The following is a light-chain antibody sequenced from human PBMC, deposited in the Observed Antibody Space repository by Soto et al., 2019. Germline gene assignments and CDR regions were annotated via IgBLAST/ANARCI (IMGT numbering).Light chain of an antibody. CDR1: SSNIGNNA. V-gene: IGLV1-36*01. Sequence: VLTQPPSVSEAPRQRVTISCSGSSSNIGNNAVTWYQQLPGKAPKLLIYYDDLLPSGVSDRFSGSKSGTSASLAISGLQSEDEADYYCAAWDDSLKGVLFGGGTKLTVL. CDR3: AAWDDSLKGVL. CDR2: YDD. J-gene: IGLJ2*01.